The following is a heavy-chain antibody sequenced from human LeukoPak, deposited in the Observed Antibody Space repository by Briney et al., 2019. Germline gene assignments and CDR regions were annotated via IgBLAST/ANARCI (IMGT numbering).Heavy chain of an antibody. CDR3: ARASSWSTFNWFDP. CDR2: IYYSGST. CDR1: GGSISSYY. V-gene: IGHV4-59*01. Sequence: SETLSLTCTVSGGSISSYYWSWIRQPPGKGLEWIGYIYYSGSTNYNPSLKSRVTISVDTSKNQFSLKLSSVTAADTAVYYCARASSWSTFNWFDPWGQGTLVTVSS. J-gene: IGHJ5*02. D-gene: IGHD6-13*01.